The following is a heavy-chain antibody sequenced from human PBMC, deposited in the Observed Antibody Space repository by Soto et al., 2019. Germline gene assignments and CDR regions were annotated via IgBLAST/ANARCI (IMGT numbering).Heavy chain of an antibody. CDR1: GGSISSYY. V-gene: IGHV4-59*08. J-gene: IGHJ5*02. CDR3: ARLTRRELRFLEWLPEPNWFEP. D-gene: IGHD3-3*01. Sequence: SLTCTVSGGSISSYYWSWIRQPPGKGLEWIGYIYYSGSTNYNPSLKSRVTISVDTSKNQFSLKLSSVTAADTAVYYCARLTRRELRFLEWLPEPNWFEPWGQGTLVTVSS. CDR2: IYYSGST.